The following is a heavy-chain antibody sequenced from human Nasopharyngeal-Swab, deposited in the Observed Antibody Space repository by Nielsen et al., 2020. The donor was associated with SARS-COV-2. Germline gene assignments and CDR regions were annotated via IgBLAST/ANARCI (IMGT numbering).Heavy chain of an antibody. CDR1: GYTFTSYG. Sequence: ASVKVSCTASGYTFTSYGISWVRQAPGQGLEWMGWISAYNGNTNYAQKLQGRVIMTTDTSTSTAYMELRSLRSDDTAVYYCARDGLYDYVWGSYRYRWFDPWGQGTLVTVSS. CDR2: ISAYNGNT. D-gene: IGHD3-16*02. V-gene: IGHV1-18*01. CDR3: ARDGLYDYVWGSYRYRWFDP. J-gene: IGHJ5*02.